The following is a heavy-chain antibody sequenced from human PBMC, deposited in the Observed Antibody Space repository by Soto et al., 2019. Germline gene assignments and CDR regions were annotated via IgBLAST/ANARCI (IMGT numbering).Heavy chain of an antibody. CDR2: ITSGGTVF. D-gene: IGHD3-9*01. CDR1: GFNVGDYE. Sequence: GGSLRLSCAASGFNVGDYEMNWVRQAPGKGLEWISMITSGGTVFYYADSVRGRFAISRDDTENSLHLQMNSLRVEDTAMYYCARGRYALGVWGQXTTVTVSS. J-gene: IGHJ6*02. V-gene: IGHV3-48*03. CDR3: ARGRYALGV.